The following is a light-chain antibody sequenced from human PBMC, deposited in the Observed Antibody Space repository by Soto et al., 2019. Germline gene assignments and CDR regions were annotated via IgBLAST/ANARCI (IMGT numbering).Light chain of an antibody. CDR3: QQYDNLHS. V-gene: IGKV1-33*01. Sequence: IQMTQSPSSLSASVGDRVTITCQASQDISNYLNWYQQKPGKAPKLLIYDASNLETGVPSRFSGSGSGTDFTFTISSLQPEDIATYYCQQYDNLHSFGGGTKVDIK. CDR2: DAS. CDR1: QDISNY. J-gene: IGKJ4*01.